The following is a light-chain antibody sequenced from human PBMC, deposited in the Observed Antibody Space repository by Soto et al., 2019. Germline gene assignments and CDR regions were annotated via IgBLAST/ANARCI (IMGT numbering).Light chain of an antibody. CDR2: AAS. Sequence: DIQLTQSSSFLSASVGDRVTITCRASQGIGTYVAWYQQKPGTAPNLLIYAASTLQSGVPSRFSGSGSGTEFTLTISSLQPEDCATYYCQQVNSHPLTFGGGTKV. V-gene: IGKV1-9*01. CDR1: QGIGTY. J-gene: IGKJ4*01. CDR3: QQVNSHPLT.